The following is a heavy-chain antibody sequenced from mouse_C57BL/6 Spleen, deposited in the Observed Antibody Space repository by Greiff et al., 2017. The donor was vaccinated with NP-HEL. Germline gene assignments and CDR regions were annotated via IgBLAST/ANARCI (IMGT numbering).Heavy chain of an antibody. V-gene: IGHV1-26*01. J-gene: IGHJ3*01. Sequence: EVQLQQSGPELVKPGASVKISCKASGYTFTDYYMNWVKQSHGKSLEWIGDINPNNGGTSYNQKFKGKATLTVDKSSSTAYMELRSLTSEDSAVYYCARSVYYSNLFAYWGQGTLVTVSA. CDR3: ARSVYYSNLFAY. D-gene: IGHD2-5*01. CDR2: INPNNGGT. CDR1: GYTFTDYY.